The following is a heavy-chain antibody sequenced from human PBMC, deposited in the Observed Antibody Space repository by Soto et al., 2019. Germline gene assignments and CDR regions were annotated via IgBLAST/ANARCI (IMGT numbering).Heavy chain of an antibody. CDR3: AKDAVPGNGEWDWFDP. J-gene: IGHJ5*02. V-gene: IGHV3-23*01. D-gene: IGHD6-19*01. CDR2: IHGRGGGT. Sequence: EVQLLESGGGLVQPGGSLRLSCAASGFTFSNYAMSWVRQGPGGGLGWVSSIHGRGGGTYYADSVKGRFTVSRDNSKNTLYLQMNRLRAEDTAVYYCAKDAVPGNGEWDWFDPCGQGTLVTVSS. CDR1: GFTFSNYA.